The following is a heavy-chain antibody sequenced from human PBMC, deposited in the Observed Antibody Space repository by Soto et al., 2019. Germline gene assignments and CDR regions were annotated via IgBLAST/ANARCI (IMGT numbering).Heavy chain of an antibody. V-gene: IGHV3-23*01. CDR3: AKPPTPKRGIGGGGNDY. J-gene: IGHJ4*02. D-gene: IGHD3-10*01. CDR1: GFTFSSYA. CDR2: ISGSGGST. Sequence: EVQLLESGGGLVQPGGSLRLSCAASGFTFSSYAMSWVRQAPGKGLEWVSAISGSGGSTYYADSVKGRFTISRDNSKNPLYLQMNSMKAEATALYYCAKPPTPKRGIGGGGNDYWGQGTLVTVSS.